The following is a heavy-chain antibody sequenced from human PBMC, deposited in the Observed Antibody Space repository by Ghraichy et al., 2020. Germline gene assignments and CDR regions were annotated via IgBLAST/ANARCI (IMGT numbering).Heavy chain of an antibody. CDR1: GGSFSGYY. CDR2: INHSGST. J-gene: IGHJ3*02. D-gene: IGHD2-21*02. V-gene: IGHV4-34*01. CDR3: AREVTADEHHDAFDI. Sequence: SETLSLTCAVYGGSFSGYYWSWIRQPPGKGLEWIGEINHSGSTNYNPSLKSRVTISVDTSKNQFSLKLSSVTAADTAVYYCAREVTADEHHDAFDIWGQGTMVTVSS.